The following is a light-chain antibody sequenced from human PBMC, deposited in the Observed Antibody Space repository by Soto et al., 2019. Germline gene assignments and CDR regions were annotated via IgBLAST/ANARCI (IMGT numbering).Light chain of an antibody. CDR3: QKRSSWPST. Sequence: EIVLTQTRATLSLSPGERATLSCRASQSVRNCVAWYQQNPGQAPRLLISGPSNRATGIPVRFSGSGSGTDFTPTISSLEPEDSAVYYCQKRSSWPSTFGQGTRLEIK. CDR2: GPS. J-gene: IGKJ5*01. CDR1: QSVRNC. V-gene: IGKV3-11*01.